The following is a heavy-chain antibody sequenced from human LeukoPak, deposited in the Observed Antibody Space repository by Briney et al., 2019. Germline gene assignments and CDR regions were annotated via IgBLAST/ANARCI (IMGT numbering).Heavy chain of an antibody. J-gene: IGHJ4*02. V-gene: IGHV3-7*01. D-gene: IGHD6-13*01. Sequence: PGGSLRLSCAASGFTFSNYWTRWARQPPGKALVWVANIKHYGREKYCVDSVEGRFTISRHNPENSVRLKVNSERGEHTAVYYCARLRTAEGTLEANWGQGTLVTVSS. CDR2: IKHYGREK. CDR1: GFTFSNYW. CDR3: ARLRTAEGTLEAN.